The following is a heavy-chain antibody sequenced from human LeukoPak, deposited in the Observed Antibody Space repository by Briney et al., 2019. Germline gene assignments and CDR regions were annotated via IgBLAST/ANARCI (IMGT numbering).Heavy chain of an antibody. CDR3: ARLVGTDDAEYFQH. Sequence: SETLSLTCTVSGGSISSSSYYWGWIRQPPGKGLEWVGSIYYSGSTYYNPSLKSRVTISVDTSKNQFSLKLSSVTAADTAVYYCARLVGTDDAEYFQHWGQGTLVTVSS. V-gene: IGHV4-39*01. CDR2: IYYSGST. D-gene: IGHD1-26*01. J-gene: IGHJ1*01. CDR1: GGSISSSSYY.